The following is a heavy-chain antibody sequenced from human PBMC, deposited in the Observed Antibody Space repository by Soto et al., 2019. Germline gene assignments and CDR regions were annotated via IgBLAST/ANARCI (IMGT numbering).Heavy chain of an antibody. V-gene: IGHV4-59*01. D-gene: IGHD4-17*01. CDR3: ARVGGADFDDSGGFDY. J-gene: IGHJ4*02. CDR2: IYYSGRT. CDR1: GGSIRDYF. Sequence: SETLSLTCTVSGGSIRDYFWTWIRQPPGKGLEWIGYIYYSGRTNYNPSLKSRVSISVDTSKNHFSLQLRSVTAADTAVYYCARVGGADFDDSGGFDYWGQGTLVTVSS.